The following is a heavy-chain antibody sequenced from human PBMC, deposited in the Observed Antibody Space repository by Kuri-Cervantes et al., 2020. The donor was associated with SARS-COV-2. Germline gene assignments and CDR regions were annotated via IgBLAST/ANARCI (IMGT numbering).Heavy chain of an antibody. CDR1: GSTFSSYW. CDR3: ARDWAARVQLRQQNDAFDI. J-gene: IGHJ3*02. CDR2: IKQDGSEK. V-gene: IGHV3-7*01. D-gene: IGHD5-18*01. Sequence: GGSLRLSCAASGSTFSSYWMSWVRQAPGKGLEWVANIKQDGSEKYYVDSVKGRFTISRDNAKNSLYLQMNSLRAEDTAVYYCARDWAARVQLRQQNDAFDIWGQGTMVTVSS.